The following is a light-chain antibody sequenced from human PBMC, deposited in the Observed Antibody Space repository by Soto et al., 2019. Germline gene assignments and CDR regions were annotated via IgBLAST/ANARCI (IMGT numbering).Light chain of an antibody. Sequence: QLVLTQSPSASASLGASVKLTCTLSSGHSNYAIAWHQQQSEKGPRYLMKLYSDGSHSKGDGNPDRFSGSSSGAERYLTISSLQSEAESDYYCQTWGSGIVVFGGGTQLTVL. J-gene: IGLJ2*01. CDR2: LYSDGSH. CDR3: QTWGSGIVV. CDR1: SGHSNYA. V-gene: IGLV4-69*01.